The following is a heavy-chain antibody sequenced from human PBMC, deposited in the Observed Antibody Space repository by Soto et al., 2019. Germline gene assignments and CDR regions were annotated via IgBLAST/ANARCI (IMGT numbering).Heavy chain of an antibody. Sequence: TSETLSLTCSVSGDSISSGGYFWSWTRQHPGKSLEWIGYIRDSGSTYYNPSLKSRVTLSVDTSKNQFSLRLTSVTAADTAMYYCSRVATVGAHFLYYMDVWGKGTPVTVSS. CDR2: IRDSGST. V-gene: IGHV4-31*03. D-gene: IGHD5-12*01. J-gene: IGHJ6*03. CDR1: GDSISSGGYF. CDR3: SRVATVGAHFLYYMDV.